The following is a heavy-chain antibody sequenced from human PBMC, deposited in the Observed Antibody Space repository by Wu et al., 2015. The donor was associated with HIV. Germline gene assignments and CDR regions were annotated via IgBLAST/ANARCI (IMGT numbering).Heavy chain of an antibody. D-gene: IGHD1-26*01. CDR3: ARDIYVGATTYYYYYYMDV. CDR2: INPNSGGT. Sequence: QVQLVQSGAEVKKPGASVKVSCKASGYTFTGYYMHWVRQAPGQGLEWMGWINPNSGGTNYAQKFQGRVTMTRDTSISTAYMELSRLRSDDTAVYYCARDIYVGATTYYYYYYMDVWGKGTTVTVSS. V-gene: IGHV1-2*02. CDR1: GYTFTGYY. J-gene: IGHJ6*03.